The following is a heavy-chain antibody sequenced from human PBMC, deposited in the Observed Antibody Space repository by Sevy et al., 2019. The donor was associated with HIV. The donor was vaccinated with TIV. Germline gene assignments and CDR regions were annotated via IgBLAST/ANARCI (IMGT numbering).Heavy chain of an antibody. CDR1: GFTFSKYS. D-gene: IGHD2-8*01. J-gene: IGHJ4*02. CDR2: LSFGCGEI. CDR3: AREGCTKPHDY. V-gene: IGHV3-23*01. Sequence: GGSLRLSCAASGFTFSKYSMSWVRQPPGKGLEWVSTLSFGCGEINYADSVKGRFTISRDNSKSSVYLQTNNLRPEVTAVYYCAREGCTKPHDYWGQGTLVTVSS.